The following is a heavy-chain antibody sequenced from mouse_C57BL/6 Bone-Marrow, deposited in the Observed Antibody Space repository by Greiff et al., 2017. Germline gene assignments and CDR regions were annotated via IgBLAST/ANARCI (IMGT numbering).Heavy chain of an antibody. J-gene: IGHJ2*01. Sequence: EVHVVESGGDLVKPGGSLQLSCAASGFTFSRYAMSWVRQTPDKSLEWVANISSGGSYTYYPDSVTGRFTISRDKSKNTLNLQMISLKAEDTSMYYCAIHSRYDYDLDYWGQGTTLTVSS. D-gene: IGHD2-4*01. CDR3: AIHSRYDYDLDY. V-gene: IGHV5-6*01. CDR2: ISSGGSYT. CDR1: GFTFSRYA.